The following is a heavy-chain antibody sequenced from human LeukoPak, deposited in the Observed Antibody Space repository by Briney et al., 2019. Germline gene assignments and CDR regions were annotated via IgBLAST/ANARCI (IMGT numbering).Heavy chain of an antibody. D-gene: IGHD2-2*01. CDR3: ARGPLPYCSSTSCYSYYYYGMDV. CDR2: ISSSSSTI. J-gene: IGHJ6*02. Sequence: TGGSLRLSCVASGFTLSSYSVNWVRQAPGKGLEWVSYISSSSSTIYYADSVKGRFTISRDNARDSLYLQMNSLRAEDTAVYYCARGPLPYCSSTSCYSYYYYGMDVWGQGTTVTVSS. CDR1: GFTLSSYS. V-gene: IGHV3-48*01.